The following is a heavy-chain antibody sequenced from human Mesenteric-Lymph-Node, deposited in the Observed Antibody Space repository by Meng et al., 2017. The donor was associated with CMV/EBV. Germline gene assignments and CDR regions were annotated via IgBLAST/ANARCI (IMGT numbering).Heavy chain of an antibody. CDR1: GYTFTSYY. J-gene: IGHJ6*02. Sequence: ASVKVSCKASGYTFTSYYMHWVRQAPGQGLEWMGIINPSGGSTSYAQKFQGRVTMTRDTSTSTVYMELSSLRSEDTAVYYCARPTLQRGYSYAYYYYGMDVWGQGTTVTVSS. CDR2: INPSGGST. V-gene: IGHV1-46*01. D-gene: IGHD5-18*01. CDR3: ARPTLQRGYSYAYYYYGMDV.